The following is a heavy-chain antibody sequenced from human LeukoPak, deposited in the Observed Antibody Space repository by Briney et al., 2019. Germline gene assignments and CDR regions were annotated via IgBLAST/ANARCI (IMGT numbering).Heavy chain of an antibody. CDR2: IIPILGIA. CDR1: GGTFSSYA. V-gene: IGHV1-69*04. CDR3: AREARTLYYYDSSGYYCRWFDP. D-gene: IGHD3-22*01. Sequence: ASAKVSCKASGGTFSSYAISWVRQAPGQGLEWMGRIIPILGIANYAQKFQGRVTITADKSTSTAYMELSSLRSEDTAVYYCAREARTLYYYDSSGYYCRWFDPWGQGTLVTVSS. J-gene: IGHJ5*02.